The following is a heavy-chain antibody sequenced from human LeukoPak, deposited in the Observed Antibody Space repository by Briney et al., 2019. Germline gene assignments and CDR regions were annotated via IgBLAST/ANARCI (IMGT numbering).Heavy chain of an antibody. CDR1: GGSFSGYY. D-gene: IGHD3-16*01. Sequence: SQTLSLTCAVYGGSFSGYYWSWIVQPPGKGLEGMGEVNHSGSTNYNPSLKSRVTISVDTSKNQFYLKLSSVTAADTAVYYCARDWGRYYYYHYMAVWGKGTTVTISS. J-gene: IGHJ6*03. CDR3: ARDWGRYYYYHYMAV. V-gene: IGHV4-34*01. CDR2: VNHSGST.